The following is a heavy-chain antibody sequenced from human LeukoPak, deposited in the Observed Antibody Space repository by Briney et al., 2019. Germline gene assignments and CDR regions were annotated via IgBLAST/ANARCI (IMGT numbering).Heavy chain of an antibody. J-gene: IGHJ5*01. Sequence: PGGSLRLSCATSGFTFSNYWMSWVRQAPGIGLEWLANIKEDGSEEFDVDSVTGRFTISRDNAENSLYLQMNGLRVDDTAVYYCARIYCSRGSCYSSNWFDSWGQRTLLTVSS. CDR3: ARIYCSRGSCYSSNWFDS. CDR2: IKEDGSEE. CDR1: GFTFSNYW. D-gene: IGHD2-15*01. V-gene: IGHV3-7*05.